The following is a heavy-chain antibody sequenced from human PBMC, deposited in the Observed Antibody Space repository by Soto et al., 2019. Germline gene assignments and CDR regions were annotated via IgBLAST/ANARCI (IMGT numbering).Heavy chain of an antibody. J-gene: IGHJ6*02. CDR1: GFTFSSFS. CDR2: ISSSTNYI. Sequence: GGSLRLSCAASGFTFSSFSFNWVRQAPGKGLEWVSSISSSTNYIFYGDSVKGRFTVSRDNAKDSLYLQMSSLTVADTAVYYCAREPPIYGMDVWGQGTTVTVSS. CDR3: AREPPIYGMDV. V-gene: IGHV3-21*01.